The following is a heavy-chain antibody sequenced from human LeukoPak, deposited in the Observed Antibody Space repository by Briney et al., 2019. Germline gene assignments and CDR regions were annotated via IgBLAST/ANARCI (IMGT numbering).Heavy chain of an antibody. Sequence: ASVKVSCKASGYTFTSYGISWVRQAPGQGLEWMGWISAYNGNTNYAQKLQGRVTMTTDTSTSTAYMELRSLRSDDTAVYYCARDLPSIVGATTGGYYYGMDVWGQGTTVTVSS. D-gene: IGHD1-26*01. CDR3: ARDLPSIVGATTGGYYYGMDV. CDR1: GYTFTSYG. CDR2: ISAYNGNT. V-gene: IGHV1-18*01. J-gene: IGHJ6*02.